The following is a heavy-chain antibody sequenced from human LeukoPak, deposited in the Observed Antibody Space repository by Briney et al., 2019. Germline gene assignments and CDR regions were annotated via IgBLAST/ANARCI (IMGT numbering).Heavy chain of an antibody. Sequence: PGGSLRLSCAASGFTFSSYAMSWVRQAPGKGLEWVSAISGSGGSTYYADSVKGRFTISRDNSKNTLYLQMNSLRAEDTAVYYCAKPAYCGGDCYSYFDYWGQGTLVTVSS. J-gene: IGHJ4*02. D-gene: IGHD2-21*02. CDR2: ISGSGGST. V-gene: IGHV3-23*01. CDR3: AKPAYCGGDCYSYFDY. CDR1: GFTFSSYA.